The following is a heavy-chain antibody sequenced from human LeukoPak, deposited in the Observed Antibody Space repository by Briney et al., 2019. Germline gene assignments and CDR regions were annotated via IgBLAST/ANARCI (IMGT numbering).Heavy chain of an antibody. CDR1: GGSISSYY. V-gene: IGHV4-59*12. CDR2: IYYSGST. J-gene: IGHJ4*02. CDR3: ARNGGYYLGH. D-gene: IGHD3-16*01. Sequence: SETLSLTCTVSGGSISSYYWSWIRQPPGKGLEWIGYIYYSGSTNYNPSLKSRVTISVDTSKNQFSLKLSSVTAADTAVYYCARNGGYYLGHWGQGILVTVSS.